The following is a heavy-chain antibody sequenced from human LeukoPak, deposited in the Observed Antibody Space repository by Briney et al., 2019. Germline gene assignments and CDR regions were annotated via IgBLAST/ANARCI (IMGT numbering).Heavy chain of an antibody. V-gene: IGHV1-69*02. Sequence: SVKVSCKASGGTFSSYTISWVRQAPGQGLEWMGRIIPILGIANYAQKFQGRVTITADKSTSTAYMELSSLRSEDTAVYYCARLVPAATPDSKNRVCWGQGTLVTVSS. CDR1: GGTFSSYT. D-gene: IGHD2-2*01. CDR2: IIPILGIA. CDR3: ARLVPAATPDSKNRVC. J-gene: IGHJ4*02.